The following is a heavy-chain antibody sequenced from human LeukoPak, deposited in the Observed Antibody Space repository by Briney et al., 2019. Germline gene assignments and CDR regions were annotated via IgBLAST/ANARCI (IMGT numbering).Heavy chain of an antibody. CDR2: FSHSGNT. V-gene: IGHV4-39*02. J-gene: IGHJ1*01. D-gene: IGHD3-10*01. CDR3: ARDLWFMDVSAFQQ. CDR1: GGSISSSSYY. Sequence: SETLSLTCTVSGGSISSSSYYWGWIRQPPGKGLEWIGTFSHSGNTYYNPSLKSRVTISVDTSKNHFSLKLSSVTAADTAVYYCARDLWFMDVSAFQQWGQGTLVTVSS.